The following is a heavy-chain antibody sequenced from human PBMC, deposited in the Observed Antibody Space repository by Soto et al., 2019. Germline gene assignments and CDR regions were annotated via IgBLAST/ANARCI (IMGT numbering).Heavy chain of an antibody. CDR3: ARIHVAYDFWSGCYAYYYYYGMDV. CDR2: INHSGST. Sequence: SETLSLTCAVYGGSFSGYYWSWIRQPPGKGLEWIGEINHSGSTNYNPSLKSRVTISVDTSKNQFSLKLSSVTAADTAVYYCARIHVAYDFWSGCYAYYYYYGMDVWGQGTTVTVSS. V-gene: IGHV4-34*01. J-gene: IGHJ6*02. CDR1: GGSFSGYY. D-gene: IGHD3-3*01.